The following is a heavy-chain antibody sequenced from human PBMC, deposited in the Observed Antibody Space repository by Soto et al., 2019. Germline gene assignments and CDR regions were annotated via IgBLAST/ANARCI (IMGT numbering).Heavy chain of an antibody. CDR2: TSGSGAKT. V-gene: IGHV3-23*01. Sequence: EVQLLESGGGLVQPGGSLRLSCESSGFTFAGYAINWVRQAPGKGLEWVSATSGSGAKTFYADSVKGRFTISRDNSKNTVYLQMNSLRGDDTAIYFCAKDRGSGNYGVLKDFEYWGQGTLVTVSS. CDR1: GFTFAGYA. CDR3: AKDRGSGNYGVLKDFEY. J-gene: IGHJ4*02. D-gene: IGHD1-26*01.